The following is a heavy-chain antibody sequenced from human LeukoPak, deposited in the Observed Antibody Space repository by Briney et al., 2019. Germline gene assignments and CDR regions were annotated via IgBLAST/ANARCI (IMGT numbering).Heavy chain of an antibody. CDR1: GGSFSGYY. J-gene: IGHJ4*02. V-gene: IGHV4-34*01. CDR2: INHSGST. CDR3: ARGIHTAYAY. D-gene: IGHD5-18*01. Sequence: SETLSLTCAVYGGSFSGYYWSWIRQPPGKGLEWIGEINHSGSTNYNPSLKSRVTISVDTSKNQFPLKLSSVTAADTVVYYCARGIHTAYAYWGQGTLVTVSS.